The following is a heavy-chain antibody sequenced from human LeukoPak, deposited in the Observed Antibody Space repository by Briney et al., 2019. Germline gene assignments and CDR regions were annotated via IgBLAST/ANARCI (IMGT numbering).Heavy chain of an antibody. Sequence: GGSLRLSCAASGFTFTNYDIHWVRQAPGKGLEWVAVIWYDGSNEYYADSVKGRFPISRDNSKNTLYLQMYSLRAEDTAVYYCARDRHNSPYGMDVWGQGTTVTVSS. V-gene: IGHV3-33*01. CDR1: GFTFTNYD. CDR2: IWYDGSNE. J-gene: IGHJ6*02. D-gene: IGHD1-14*01. CDR3: ARDRHNSPYGMDV.